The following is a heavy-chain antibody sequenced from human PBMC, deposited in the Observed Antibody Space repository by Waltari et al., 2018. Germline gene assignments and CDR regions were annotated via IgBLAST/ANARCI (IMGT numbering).Heavy chain of an antibody. Sequence: ELQLVESGGGLIQTGGSLRLSWAASGFNVKTHYMRWFRQALGKGLEWISVIYSGGITYYADSVKGRFNISRDSYRNTLSLQMISLRAEDTAVYYCARAESGGMFDYYYGMDVWGQGTTVTVSS. V-gene: IGHV3-53*01. CDR1: GFNVKTHY. CDR2: IYSGGIT. J-gene: IGHJ6*02. CDR3: ARAESGGMFDYYYGMDV. D-gene: IGHD2-15*01.